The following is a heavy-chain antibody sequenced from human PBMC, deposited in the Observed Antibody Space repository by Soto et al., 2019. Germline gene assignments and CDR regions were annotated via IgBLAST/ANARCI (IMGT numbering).Heavy chain of an antibody. CDR2: IIPIFGTA. J-gene: IGHJ6*02. V-gene: IGHV1-69*06. Sequence: SVKVSCKASGGTFSSYAISWVRQAPGQGLEWMGGIIPIFGTANYAQKFQGRVTITADKSTSTAYMELSSLRSEDTAVYYCARRGIAVADENYYYYGMDVWGQGTTVTVSS. D-gene: IGHD6-19*01. CDR1: GGTFSSYA. CDR3: ARRGIAVADENYYYYGMDV.